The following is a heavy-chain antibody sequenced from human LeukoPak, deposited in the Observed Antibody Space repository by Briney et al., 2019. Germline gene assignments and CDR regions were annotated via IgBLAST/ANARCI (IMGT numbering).Heavy chain of an antibody. V-gene: IGHV3-33*08. J-gene: IGHJ4*02. CDR3: ARDALPAAMAYYFDY. D-gene: IGHD2-2*01. Sequence: GGSLRLSCAASGFTFSSHEMNWVRQAPGKGLEWVAVIWFDGSTKYYVDSVKGRFTISRDNSKNTLYLQMNSLRAEDTALYYCARDALPAAMAYYFDYSGQGTLVTVSS. CDR1: GFTFSSHE. CDR2: IWFDGSTK.